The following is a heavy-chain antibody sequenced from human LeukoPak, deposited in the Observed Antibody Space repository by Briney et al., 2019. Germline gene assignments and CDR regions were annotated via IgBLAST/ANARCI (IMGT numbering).Heavy chain of an antibody. D-gene: IGHD2-15*01. J-gene: IGHJ4*02. CDR2: ISYDGSNK. CDR1: GFTFSSYA. CDR3: ARDGGYCSGGSCYFFSY. Sequence: GGSLRLSCAASGFTFSSYAMHWVRKAPGKGLEWVAVISYDGSNKYYADSVKGRFTISRDNSKNTLYLQMNSLRAEDTAVYYCARDGGYCSGGSCYFFSYWGQGTLVTVSS. V-gene: IGHV3-30*04.